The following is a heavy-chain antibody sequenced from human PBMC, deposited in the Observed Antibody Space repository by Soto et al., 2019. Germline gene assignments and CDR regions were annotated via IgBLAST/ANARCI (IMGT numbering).Heavy chain of an antibody. J-gene: IGHJ4*02. V-gene: IGHV1-2*02. CDR3: ARVIASEQPMVPIDY. CDR1: GYTFIGYY. CDR2: VNPHTGGT. Sequence: QVQLVPAGAEVKKPGASVKVSCKTSGYTFIGYYLNWVRQAPGQGLEWLGWVNPHTGGTHYAQKFVGRVTMTRDTSTYTADMELSGLKFASAATNFCARVIASEQPMVPIDYLGQGTLVTVSS. D-gene: IGHD2-21*01.